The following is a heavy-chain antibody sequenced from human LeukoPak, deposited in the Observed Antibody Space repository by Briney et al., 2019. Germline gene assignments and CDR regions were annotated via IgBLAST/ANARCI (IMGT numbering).Heavy chain of an antibody. CDR1: GGSISSYY. Sequence: PSETLSLTCTVSGGSISSYYWSWIRQPPGKGLEWIGYIYYSGSTNYNPSLKSRVTISVDTSKNQFSLKLSSVTAADTAVYYCARDARRGYYYYMDVWGKGTTVTVSS. CDR3: ARDARRGYYYYMDV. V-gene: IGHV4-59*01. J-gene: IGHJ6*03. CDR2: IYYSGST.